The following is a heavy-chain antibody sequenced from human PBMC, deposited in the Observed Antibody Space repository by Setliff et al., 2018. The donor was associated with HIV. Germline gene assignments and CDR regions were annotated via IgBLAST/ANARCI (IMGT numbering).Heavy chain of an antibody. CDR2: INPKSGDT. Sequence: ASVKVSCKTSGYTFSDYYMHWVRQAPGQGLEWMGWINPKSGDTKYAQKFQGRVTMTRDTSISTVYMELSGLRSDDTAVYYFTRGDSSGYFEYWGHGTLVTV. CDR3: TRGDSSGYFEY. CDR1: GYTFSDYY. J-gene: IGHJ4*01. V-gene: IGHV1-2*02. D-gene: IGHD3-22*01.